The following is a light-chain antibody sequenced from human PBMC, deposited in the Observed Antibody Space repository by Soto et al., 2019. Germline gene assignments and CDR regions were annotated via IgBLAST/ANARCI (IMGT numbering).Light chain of an antibody. V-gene: IGLV2-14*01. CDR2: DVS. CDR1: SSDVGGYNY. Sequence: QSALTQPASVSGSPGQSITNSCTGTSSDVGGYNYVSWYQQHPGKAPKLMIYDVSNRPSGVSNRFSGSKSANTASLTISGLQAEDEADYYCSSYTSSSTRVFGTGTKLTVL. CDR3: SSYTSSSTRV. J-gene: IGLJ1*01.